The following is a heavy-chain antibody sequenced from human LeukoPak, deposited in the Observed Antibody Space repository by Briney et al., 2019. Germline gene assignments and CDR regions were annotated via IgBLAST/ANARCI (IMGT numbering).Heavy chain of an antibody. Sequence: PGGSLRLSCSASGFTFSNFDMHWVRQAPGKGLEYVSVIGSNGDGTHYADSVKGRFTISRDNSKNTLYLQMSSLRAEDTAVYYCVKDSRDYNIPFDYWGQGTLVTVSS. D-gene: IGHD4-11*01. V-gene: IGHV3-64D*09. CDR2: IGSNGDGT. J-gene: IGHJ4*02. CDR1: GFTFSNFD. CDR3: VKDSRDYNIPFDY.